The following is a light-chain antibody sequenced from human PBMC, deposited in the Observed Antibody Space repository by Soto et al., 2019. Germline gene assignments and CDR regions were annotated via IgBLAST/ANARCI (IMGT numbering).Light chain of an antibody. CDR2: GNS. V-gene: IGLV1-40*01. CDR1: SSNIGAGYD. CDR3: QSYDSSLSGWV. Sequence: QSVLTQPPSVSGAPGQRVTISCTETSSNIGAGYDVHWYQQLPGTAPKLLIYGNSNRPSGVPDRFSGSKSGTSASLAITGHQAEDEADYYCQSYDSSLSGWVFGGGTKLTVL. J-gene: IGLJ3*02.